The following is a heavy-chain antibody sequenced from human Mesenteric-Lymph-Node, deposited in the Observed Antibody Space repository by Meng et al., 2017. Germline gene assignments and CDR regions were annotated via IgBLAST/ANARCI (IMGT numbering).Heavy chain of an antibody. CDR1: GGSISSYY. CDR2: IYYSGST. V-gene: IGHV4-59*01. J-gene: IGHJ4*02. CDR3: AREGIAASFDY. D-gene: IGHD6-13*01. Sequence: QGQPPRWVSRLLKPSDALYASGIVYGGSISSYYCSWLRQPPGKGLELIVYIYYSGSTNYNPSLKSRVTISVDTSKYLFSLKLSSVTAADTAVYYCAREGIAASFDYWGQGTLVTVSS.